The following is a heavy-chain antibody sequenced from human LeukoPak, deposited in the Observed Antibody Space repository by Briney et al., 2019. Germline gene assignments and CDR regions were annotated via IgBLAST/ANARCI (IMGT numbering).Heavy chain of an antibody. J-gene: IGHJ4*02. V-gene: IGHV3-11*04. CDR2: ISGSGSNK. D-gene: IGHD6-19*01. CDR3: ATSQTSVAGIVGD. Sequence: GGSLRLSCAAPGFTFSEYFMTWIRQAPGKGLEWVSYISGSGSNKYYADSVKGRFTISRDNAKNSLYLQMNSLRVEDTAVYYCATSQTSVAGIVGDWGQGTLVTVSS. CDR1: GFTFSEYF.